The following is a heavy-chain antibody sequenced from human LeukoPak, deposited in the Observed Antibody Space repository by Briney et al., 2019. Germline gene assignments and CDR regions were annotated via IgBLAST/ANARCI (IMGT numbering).Heavy chain of an antibody. Sequence: GRSLRLSCVASGFSFSSYGMHWARQPPGKGLEWVAVIWYDGTNENYADSVKGRFTISRDNFRNTLYLQMNNVRAEDTAVFYCASHGGLWGQGTLVTVSS. J-gene: IGHJ4*02. CDR3: ASHGGL. CDR2: IWYDGTNE. V-gene: IGHV3-33*01. CDR1: GFSFSSYG. D-gene: IGHD5-12*01.